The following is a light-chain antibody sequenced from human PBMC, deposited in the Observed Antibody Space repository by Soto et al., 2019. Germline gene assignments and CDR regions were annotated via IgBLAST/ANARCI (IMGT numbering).Light chain of an antibody. Sequence: DIQMTQSPSSLSASVGDRVTITCRASQSISSYLNWYQQKPGKAPNLLIYTASSLQSGVPPRFSGSGSGTDFTLTISSLQPEDFATYYCQHSYDTPPTFGQGTKVEIK. J-gene: IGKJ1*01. V-gene: IGKV1-39*01. CDR2: TAS. CDR3: QHSYDTPPT. CDR1: QSISSY.